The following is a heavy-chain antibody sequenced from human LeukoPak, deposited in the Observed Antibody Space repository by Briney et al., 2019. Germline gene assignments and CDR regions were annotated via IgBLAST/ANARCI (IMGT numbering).Heavy chain of an antibody. V-gene: IGHV1-2*02. J-gene: IGHJ5*02. Sequence: GASVKVSCKASGYTFTGYYMHWVRQAPGQGLEWMGWINLNSGGTNYAQKFQGRVTMTRDTSISTAYMELSRLRSDDTAVYYCARLYEQQLVLGWFDPWGQGTLVTVSS. CDR1: GYTFTGYY. D-gene: IGHD6-13*01. CDR3: ARLYEQQLVLGWFDP. CDR2: INLNSGGT.